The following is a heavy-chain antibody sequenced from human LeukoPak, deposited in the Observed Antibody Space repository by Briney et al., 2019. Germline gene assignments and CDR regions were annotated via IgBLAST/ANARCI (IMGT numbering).Heavy chain of an antibody. J-gene: IGHJ4*02. CDR2: IDPKSGDP. D-gene: IGHD1-14*01. Sequence: GASVKVSCKASGYTFTGYYLHWVRQAPGQGLEWMGWIDPKSGDPNYAQKFQGRVTMTSDTSITTAYMELSRLSSDDTAVYYCARDQAYKDYWGQGTLVTVSS. CDR3: ARDQAYKDY. CDR1: GYTFTGYY. V-gene: IGHV1-2*02.